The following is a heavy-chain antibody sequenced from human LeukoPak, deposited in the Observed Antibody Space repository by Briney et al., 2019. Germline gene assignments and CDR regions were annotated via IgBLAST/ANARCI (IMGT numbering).Heavy chain of an antibody. CDR1: GGSFSGYY. D-gene: IGHD3-3*01. CDR3: ARVFSRPLRFLEWDPKPRNWFDP. J-gene: IGHJ5*02. Sequence: SETLSLTCAVYGGSFSGYYWSWIRQPPGKGLEWIGEINHSGSTNYNPSLKSRVTISVDTSKNQFSLTLSSVTAADTAVYYCARVFSRPLRFLEWDPKPRNWFDPWGQGTLVTVSS. V-gene: IGHV4-34*01. CDR2: INHSGST.